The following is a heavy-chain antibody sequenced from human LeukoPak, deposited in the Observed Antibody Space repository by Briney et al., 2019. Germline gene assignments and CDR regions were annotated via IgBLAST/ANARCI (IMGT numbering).Heavy chain of an antibody. CDR3: ARAVRTYYDFWSPHAFDI. CDR2: IGTAGDT. D-gene: IGHD3-3*01. Sequence: GGSLRLSCAASGFTLSSYDMHWVRQATGKGLEWVSAIGTAGDTYYPGSVKGRFTISRENAKNSLYLQMNSLRAEDTAVYYCARAVRTYYDFWSPHAFDIWGQGTMVTVSS. J-gene: IGHJ3*02. CDR1: GFTLSSYD. V-gene: IGHV3-13*01.